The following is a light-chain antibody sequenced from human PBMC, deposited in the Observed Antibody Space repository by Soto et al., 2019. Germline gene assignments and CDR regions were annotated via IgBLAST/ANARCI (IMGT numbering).Light chain of an antibody. V-gene: IGKV1-39*01. CDR1: HGISTY. Sequence: DIQMTQSTSSLSSSVGDSVTITCRASHGISTYLNWYQQEPGKAPKLLIHAASSLQSGVPSRFSGSGSGTDFTPTISSLQPEDFATDYCQQSYSTRWTFGQGTKVDI. J-gene: IGKJ1*01. CDR3: QQSYSTRWT. CDR2: AAS.